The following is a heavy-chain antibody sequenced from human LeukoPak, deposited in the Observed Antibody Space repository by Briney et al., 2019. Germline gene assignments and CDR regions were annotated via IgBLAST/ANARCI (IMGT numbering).Heavy chain of an antibody. CDR2: INPDGTAT. CDR3: ARGGLAAALHI. V-gene: IGHV3-74*01. CDR1: GFTLTTSW. J-gene: IGHJ3*02. Sequence: PGGSLRLSCAPSGFTLTTSWAFWVRQAPGKGLGWVSLINPDGTATTYADSVKGRFTISRDNAKNTLFLQMTSLRAEDTAVYYCARGGLAAALHIWGQGTMVTVPS. D-gene: IGHD6-19*01.